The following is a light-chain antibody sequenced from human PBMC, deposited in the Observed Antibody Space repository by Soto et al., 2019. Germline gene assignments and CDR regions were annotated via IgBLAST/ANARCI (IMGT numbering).Light chain of an antibody. CDR1: QSVSSSY. J-gene: IGKJ5*01. CDR2: GAS. CDR3: QQRSSAIT. V-gene: IGKV3D-20*02. Sequence: EIVLTQSPGTLSLSPGERATLSCRASQSVSSSYLAWYQQKPGQAPRLLIYGASSRATGIPDRFSGSGSGTDFTLTISSLEPEDFAVYYCQQRSSAITFGQGTRLEI.